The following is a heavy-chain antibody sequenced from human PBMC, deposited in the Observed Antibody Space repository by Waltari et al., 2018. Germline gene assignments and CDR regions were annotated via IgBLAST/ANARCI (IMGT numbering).Heavy chain of an antibody. D-gene: IGHD5-12*01. J-gene: IGHJ6*02. CDR3: AKDLGQRWLQFYYYYYGMDV. Sequence: QVQLVESGGGVVQPGRSLRLSCAASGFTFSSYGMHWVRQAPGKGLGWVAVISYDGSNKYYADSVKGRFTISRDNSKNTLYLQMNSLRAEDTAVYYCAKDLGQRWLQFYYYYYGMDVWGQGTTVTVSS. CDR1: GFTFSSYG. CDR2: ISYDGSNK. V-gene: IGHV3-30*18.